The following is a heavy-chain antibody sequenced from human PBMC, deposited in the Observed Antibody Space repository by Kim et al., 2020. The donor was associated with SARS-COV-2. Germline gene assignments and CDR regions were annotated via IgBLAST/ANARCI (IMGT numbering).Heavy chain of an antibody. V-gene: IGHV4-39*01. J-gene: IGHJ4*02. Sequence: SETLSLTCTVSGGSISSSSYNWGWIRQPPGKGLEWIGSIYYSGSTYYNPSLKSRVTISVDTSKNQFSLKLSSVTAADTAVYYCARQRPPFYDYVWGSYRYPFDYWGQGTLVTVSS. CDR2: IYYSGST. CDR1: GGSISSSSYN. CDR3: ARQRPPFYDYVWGSYRYPFDY. D-gene: IGHD3-16*02.